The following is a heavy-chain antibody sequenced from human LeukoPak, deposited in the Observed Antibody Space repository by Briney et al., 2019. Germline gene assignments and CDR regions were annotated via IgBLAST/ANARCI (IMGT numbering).Heavy chain of an antibody. CDR3: AKEAGERRQQQAADY. CDR1: GFSFSTYA. V-gene: IGHV3-23*01. D-gene: IGHD6-13*01. CDR2: ISGSGGYT. J-gene: IGHJ4*02. Sequence: GGSLRLSCAASGFSFSTYAMSWVRQAPGKGLEWVSSISGSGGYTFYADSVKGRFTISRDNSKNTLYPQKNSLRAEDTAVYYCAKEAGERRQQQAADYWGQGSLVTVSS.